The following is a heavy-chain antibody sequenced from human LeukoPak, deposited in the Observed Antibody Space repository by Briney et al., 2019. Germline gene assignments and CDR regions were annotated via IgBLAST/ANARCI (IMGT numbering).Heavy chain of an antibody. CDR2: INPNSGGT. CDR1: GYTFTGYY. Sequence: ASVKVSCKASGYTFTGYYMHWVRQAPGQGLEWMGWINPNSGGTNYAQKFQGRVTMTRDTSISTAYMELSRLRSDDTAVYYCARDDGSSWYSPRFQHWGQGTLVTVSS. V-gene: IGHV1-2*02. CDR3: ARDDGSSWYSPRFQH. D-gene: IGHD6-13*01. J-gene: IGHJ1*01.